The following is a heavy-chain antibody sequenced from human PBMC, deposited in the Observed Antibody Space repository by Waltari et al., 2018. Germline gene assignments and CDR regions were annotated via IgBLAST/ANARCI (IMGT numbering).Heavy chain of an antibody. CDR3: ARDPTKGVYNWFDP. V-gene: IGHV1-3*01. J-gene: IGHJ5*02. CDR1: GYTFTSYA. CDR2: INAGNGNT. Sequence: QVQLVQSGAEVKKPGASVKVSCKASGYTFTSYAMHWVRQAPGQRLEWMGWINAGNGNTKYSQKFQGRVTITRDTSASTAYMELSSLRSEDTAVYYCARDPTKGVYNWFDPWGQGILVIVSS. D-gene: IGHD3-10*01.